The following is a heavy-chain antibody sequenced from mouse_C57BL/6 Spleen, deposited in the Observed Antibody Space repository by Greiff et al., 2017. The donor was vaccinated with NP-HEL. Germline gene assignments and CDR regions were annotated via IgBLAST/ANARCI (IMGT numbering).Heavy chain of an antibody. V-gene: IGHV6-3*01. J-gene: IGHJ2*01. CDR1: GFTFSNYW. D-gene: IGHD2-3*01. Sequence: EVKVEESGGGLVQPGGSMKLSCVASGFTFSNYWMNWVRQSPEKGLEWVAQIRLKSDNYATHYAESVKGRFTISRDDSKSSVYLQMNNLRAEDTGIYYCTGRWLRNFDYWGQGTTLTVSS. CDR2: IRLKSDNYAT. CDR3: TGRWLRNFDY.